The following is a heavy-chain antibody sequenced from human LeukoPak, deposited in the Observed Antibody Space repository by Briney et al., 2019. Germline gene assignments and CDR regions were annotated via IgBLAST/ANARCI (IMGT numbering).Heavy chain of an antibody. J-gene: IGHJ5*02. D-gene: IGHD2-21*01. CDR1: GGSTSSFY. CDR2: IYYSGST. CDR3: ARDALGVVDNWFDP. Sequence: PSETLSLTCTVSGGSTSSFYWSWIRQPPGKGLEWIGYIYYSGSTNYNPSLKSRVTISVDTSKNQFSLKLSSVTAADTAIYYCARDALGVVDNWFDPWGQGTLVTVSS. V-gene: IGHV4-59*01.